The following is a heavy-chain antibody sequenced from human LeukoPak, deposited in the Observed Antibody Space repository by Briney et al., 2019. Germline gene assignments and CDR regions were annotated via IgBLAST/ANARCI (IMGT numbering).Heavy chain of an antibody. CDR3: TRDQTPYY. CDR1: GFTVSGYW. V-gene: IGHV3-49*04. J-gene: IGHJ4*02. Sequence: PGGSLRLSCAASGFTVSGYWMSWVRQAPGKGLEWVGFIRSKIYGGTPEYAASVKGRFTISRDDSKGVAYLQMDSLKTEDTAVYYCTRDQTPYYWGQGTLVTVSS. CDR2: IRSKIYGGTP.